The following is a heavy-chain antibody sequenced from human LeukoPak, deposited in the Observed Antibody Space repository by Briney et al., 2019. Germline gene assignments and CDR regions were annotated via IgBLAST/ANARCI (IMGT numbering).Heavy chain of an antibody. D-gene: IGHD3-9*01. V-gene: IGHV1-69*06. J-gene: IGHJ3*02. Sequence: SVKVSCKASGGTFSSYAISWVRQDPGQGLEWMGGIIPIFGTANYAQKFQGRVTITADKSTSTAYMELSSLRSEDTAVYYCARSRGGGRYFDWFGAFDIWGQGTMVTVSS. CDR1: GGTFSSYA. CDR2: IIPIFGTA. CDR3: ARSRGGGRYFDWFGAFDI.